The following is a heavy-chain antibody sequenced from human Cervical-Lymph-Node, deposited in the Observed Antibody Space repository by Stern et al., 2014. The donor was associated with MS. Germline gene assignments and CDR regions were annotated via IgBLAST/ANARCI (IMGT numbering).Heavy chain of an antibody. V-gene: IGHV1-69*12. D-gene: IGHD6-13*01. J-gene: IGHJ5*02. CDR2: IFPVFGTP. Sequence: QVQPVHYEAEETTPGSSVKVSCKASGGTFSKFPSTWVRQAPGQGLECMGGIFPVFGTPTYAQEVRGRVTITADVSTSTVYMELSSLRSDDTAVYYCALSSETSDRWYSLGYDLWGQGTLVTVSS. CDR1: GGTFSKFP. CDR3: ALSSETSDRWYSLGYDL.